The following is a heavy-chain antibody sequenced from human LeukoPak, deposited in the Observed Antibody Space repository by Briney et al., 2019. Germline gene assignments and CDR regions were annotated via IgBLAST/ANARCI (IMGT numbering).Heavy chain of an antibody. CDR3: ARVDYGDGYFDY. V-gene: IGHV1-18*01. CDR1: GYTFTSYG. CDR2: VSAYNGNT. Sequence: ASVKVSCKASGYTFTSYGISWVRQAPGQGLEWMGWVSAYNGNTNYAQKLQGRVTMTTDTSTSTAYMELRSLRSDDTAVYYCARVDYGDGYFDYWGQGTLVTVSS. D-gene: IGHD4-17*01. J-gene: IGHJ4*02.